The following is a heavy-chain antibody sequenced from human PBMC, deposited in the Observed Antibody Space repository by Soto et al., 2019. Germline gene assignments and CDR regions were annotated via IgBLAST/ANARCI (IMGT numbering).Heavy chain of an antibody. CDR3: ATTAAAAASD. V-gene: IGHV3-7*01. CDR1: GFTFSSYW. D-gene: IGHD6-13*01. CDR2: IKEDGSTK. Sequence: GGSLRLSCVVSGFTFSSYWRSWVRQAPGKGLEWVANIKEDGSTKFYVDSVKGRFTISRDNANNSLFLQMNSLRAEDTAVYYCATTAAAAASDWGQGALVTVSS. J-gene: IGHJ4*02.